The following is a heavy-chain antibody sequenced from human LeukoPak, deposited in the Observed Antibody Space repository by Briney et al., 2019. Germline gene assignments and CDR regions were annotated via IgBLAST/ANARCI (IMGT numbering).Heavy chain of an antibody. CDR1: GFTFSSFA. V-gene: IGHV3-23*01. CDR2: ISGSGGST. D-gene: IGHD5-24*01. CDR3: AKFREALYYFDY. Sequence: PGGSLRLSCAASGFTFSSFAMSWVRQAPGKGLEWVSTISGSGGSTYYADSVKGRFTISRDNSKNTLYLQMNSLRAEDTVVYYCAKFREALYYFDYWGQGTLVTVSS. J-gene: IGHJ4*02.